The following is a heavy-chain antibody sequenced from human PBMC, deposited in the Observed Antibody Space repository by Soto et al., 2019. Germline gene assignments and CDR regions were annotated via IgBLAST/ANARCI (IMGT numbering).Heavy chain of an antibody. CDR1: GGSISSSNW. D-gene: IGHD4-17*01. CDR3: ARSTRSGTTFDY. Sequence: QVQLQESGPGLVKPSGTLSLTCAVSGGSISSSNWWSWVRQPPGKGLEWIGEISHSGRTSFNPSLNSRVTISVDRSKNQFSLKLSSVTAADTAVYYCARSTRSGTTFDYWGQGTLVTVSS. CDR2: ISHSGRT. J-gene: IGHJ4*02. V-gene: IGHV4-4*02.